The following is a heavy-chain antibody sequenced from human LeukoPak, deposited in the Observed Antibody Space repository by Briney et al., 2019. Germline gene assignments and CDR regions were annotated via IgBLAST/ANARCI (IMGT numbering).Heavy chain of an antibody. Sequence: GGSLRLSCAASGFTFSSYAKSWVRQAPGKGLEWVSAISGSGGSTYYADSVKGRFTISRDNSKNTLYLQMNSLRAEDTAVYYCAKDPRVEQWLYGMDVWGKGTTVTVSS. CDR2: ISGSGGST. V-gene: IGHV3-23*01. J-gene: IGHJ6*04. CDR1: GFTFSSYA. D-gene: IGHD6-19*01. CDR3: AKDPRVEQWLYGMDV.